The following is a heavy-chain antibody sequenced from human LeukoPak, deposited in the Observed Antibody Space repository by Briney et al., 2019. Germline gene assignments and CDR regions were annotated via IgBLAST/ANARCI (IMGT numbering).Heavy chain of an antibody. CDR1: GFTFRNYW. CDR2: INSDGSST. V-gene: IGHV3-74*01. D-gene: IGHD1-1*01. Sequence: GGSLRLSCAASGFTFRNYWMHWVRQAPGKGLVWVSRINSDGSSTTYADSVKGRFTMSRDNAKNTLYLQMNSLRAEDTAVYYCARGVAGTGFDYWDQGTLVTVSS. J-gene: IGHJ4*02. CDR3: ARGVAGTGFDY.